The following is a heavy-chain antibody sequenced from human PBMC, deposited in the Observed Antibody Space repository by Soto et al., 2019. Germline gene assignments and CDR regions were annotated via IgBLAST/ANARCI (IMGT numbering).Heavy chain of an antibody. J-gene: IGHJ6*02. D-gene: IGHD2-2*01. CDR3: ARDVTVVPAAYGMDV. V-gene: IGHV1-69*08. CDR2: IIPILGIA. CDR1: GGTFSSYT. Sequence: QVQLVQSGAEVKKPGSSVKVSCKASGGTFSSYTISWVRQAPGQGLEWMGRIIPILGIANYAQKFQGRVTITADKSTSTAYMELSSLSSEDTDVYYCARDVTVVPAAYGMDVWGQGTTVTVSS.